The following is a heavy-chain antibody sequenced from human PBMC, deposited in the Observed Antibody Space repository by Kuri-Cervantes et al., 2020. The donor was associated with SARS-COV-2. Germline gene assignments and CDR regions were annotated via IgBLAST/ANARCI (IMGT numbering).Heavy chain of an antibody. CDR3: ARGRYDFWSGFFPPTL. Sequence: GESLKISCAASGFTFSSYSMNWVRQAPGKGLEWVSSISSSSSYIYYADSVKGRFTISRDNAKNSLYPQMNSLRAEDTAVYYCARGRYDFWSGFFPPTLWGQGTLVTVSS. V-gene: IGHV3-21*01. D-gene: IGHD3-3*01. CDR1: GFTFSSYS. CDR2: ISSSSSYI. J-gene: IGHJ4*02.